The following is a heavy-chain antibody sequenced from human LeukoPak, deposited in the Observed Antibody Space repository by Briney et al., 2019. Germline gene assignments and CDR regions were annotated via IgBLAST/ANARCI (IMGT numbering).Heavy chain of an antibody. CDR2: IKHDGSEK. V-gene: IGHV3-7*01. CDR1: GFPFSGYR. Sequence: PGGSLRLSCAASGFPFSGYRMSWVRQAPGKGLEWVANIKHDGSEKYYVDSVKGRFTIFRDDAKDSLYLQLNSLRVEDTAVYYCARAGGGSGYHDYWGQGTLVTVSS. CDR3: ARAGGGSGYHDY. D-gene: IGHD3-22*01. J-gene: IGHJ4*02.